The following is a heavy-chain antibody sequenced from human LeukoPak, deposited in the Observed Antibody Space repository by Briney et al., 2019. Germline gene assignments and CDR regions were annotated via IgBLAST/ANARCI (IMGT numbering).Heavy chain of an antibody. D-gene: IGHD6-6*01. V-gene: IGHV3-30*02. J-gene: IGHJ4*02. CDR2: IRYDGSNK. CDR3: AKVRLRISSFFDFDY. Sequence: PGGSLRLSCAASGFTFSSYGMHWVRRAPGKGLEWVAFIRYDGSNKYYADSVKGRFTISRDNSKNTLYLQMNSLRAEDTAVYYCAKVRLRISSFFDFDYWGQGTLVTVSS. CDR1: GFTFSSYG.